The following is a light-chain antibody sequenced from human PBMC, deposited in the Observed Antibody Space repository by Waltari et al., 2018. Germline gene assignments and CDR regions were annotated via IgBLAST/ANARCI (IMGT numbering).Light chain of an antibody. J-gene: IGLJ7*01. CDR3: GTWDSSLSGAV. V-gene: IGLV1-51*02. CDR2: EDN. Sequence: QSVLTQPPSVSAAPGQRVTISCSGGRSNIGTNYVPWYRQFPGTAPKLPIYEDNERPSGVPGRFSGSKSGTSATLDITGLQAGDEADYYCGTWDSSLSGAVFGGGTHLTVL. CDR1: RSNIGTNY.